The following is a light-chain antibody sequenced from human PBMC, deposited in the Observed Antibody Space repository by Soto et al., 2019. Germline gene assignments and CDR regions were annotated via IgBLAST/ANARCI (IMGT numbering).Light chain of an antibody. CDR1: QSISSY. Sequence: DIQMTQSPSSLSAFVGDRVTITCRASQSISSYLNWYQQKPGKDPKLLIYAASSLQSGVPSRFSGSGSGTDFTLTISSLQPEDFGTYYCQQSYSSPPFVGGGTKLDIK. J-gene: IGKJ4*01. CDR2: AAS. CDR3: QQSYSSPPF. V-gene: IGKV1-39*01.